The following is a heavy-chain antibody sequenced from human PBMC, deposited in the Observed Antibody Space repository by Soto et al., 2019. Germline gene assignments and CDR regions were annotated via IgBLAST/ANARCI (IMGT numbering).Heavy chain of an antibody. V-gene: IGHV6-1*01. CDR2: TYYRSQWFN. D-gene: IGHD6-13*01. J-gene: IGHJ4*02. Sequence: QVQLLQSGPGLVKPSQTLSLTCAISGDSVSSNIVTWDWIRQSPSRGLEWLGRTYYRSQWFNDYAVSVKSRMTINADTSKNQVSLPLNYVTPEDTAVYYCARLIGTSWFVGWGQGTPVTVSS. CDR3: ARLIGTSWFVG. CDR1: GDSVSSNIVT.